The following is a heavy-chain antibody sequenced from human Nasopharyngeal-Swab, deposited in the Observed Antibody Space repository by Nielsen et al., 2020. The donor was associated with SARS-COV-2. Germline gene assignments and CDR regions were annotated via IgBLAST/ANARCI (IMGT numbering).Heavy chain of an antibody. D-gene: IGHD3-3*01. V-gene: IGHV3-23*01. CDR2: VSGNGLST. CDR1: AFAFDNYA. J-gene: IGHJ6*02. Sequence: GESLKISCAASAFAFDNYAMTWVRQAPGKGLEWVSSVSGNGLSTFYADSVKGRFTISRDNAKNSLYLQMNSLRAEDTAVYYCARDGLDYDFWSAYFMDVWGQGTTVTVSS. CDR3: ARDGLDYDFWSAYFMDV.